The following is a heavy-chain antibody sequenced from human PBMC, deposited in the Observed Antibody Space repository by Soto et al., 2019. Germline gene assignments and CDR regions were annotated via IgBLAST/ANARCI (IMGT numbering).Heavy chain of an antibody. CDR2: IIAYNGNT. J-gene: IGHJ6*02. CDR1: GYTFTSYG. Sequence: QVKLVQSGADVKKPGASVKVSCKASGYTFTSYGISWVRQAPGQGLEWMGWIIAYNGNTNYAQKLQGRVTMTTDTATSTAYMELRSLRSDDTAVYYCARAWSIAALYYYYGMDVWGQGTTVTVSS. CDR3: ARAWSIAALYYYYGMDV. D-gene: IGHD6-6*01. V-gene: IGHV1-18*04.